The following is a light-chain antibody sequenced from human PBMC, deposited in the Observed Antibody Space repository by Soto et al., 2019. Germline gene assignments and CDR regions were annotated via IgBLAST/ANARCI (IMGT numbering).Light chain of an antibody. Sequence: DIQMTQSPSTLSASVGDRVTITCRASQSINNWLAWYQQKPGKAPKLLIYKASSLESGVPSRFSGSGSGTEFTLTISSLQPDDFATYYCQQYNSYSRTFGQGTKV. CDR2: KAS. CDR1: QSINNW. CDR3: QQYNSYSRT. V-gene: IGKV1-5*03. J-gene: IGKJ1*01.